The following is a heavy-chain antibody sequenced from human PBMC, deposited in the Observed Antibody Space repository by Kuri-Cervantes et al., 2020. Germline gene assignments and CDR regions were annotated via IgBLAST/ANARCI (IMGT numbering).Heavy chain of an antibody. D-gene: IGHD3-16*01. V-gene: IGHV3-11*01. Sequence: GESLKISCAASGFTFSDYYMSWIRQALGKGLEWASYISSSGSTIYYADSVKGRFTISRDNAKNSLYLQMNSLRAEDTAVYYCARGGLVDWFDPWGQGTLVTVSS. CDR3: ARGGLVDWFDP. J-gene: IGHJ5*02. CDR2: ISSSGSTI. CDR1: GFTFSDYY.